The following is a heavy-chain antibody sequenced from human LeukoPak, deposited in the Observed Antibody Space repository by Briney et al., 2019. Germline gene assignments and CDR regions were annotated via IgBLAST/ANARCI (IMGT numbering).Heavy chain of an antibody. CDR2: IKQDGSEK. Sequence: GGSLRLSCAASGFTFSSYWMNWVRQVPGKGLEWVANIKQDGSEKYYVDSVKGRFTISRDNAKNSLYLQMNSLRAEDTAVYYCARVEDYDILTGFDYWGQGTLVTVSS. J-gene: IGHJ4*02. D-gene: IGHD3-9*01. CDR3: ARVEDYDILTGFDY. CDR1: GFTFSSYW. V-gene: IGHV3-7*01.